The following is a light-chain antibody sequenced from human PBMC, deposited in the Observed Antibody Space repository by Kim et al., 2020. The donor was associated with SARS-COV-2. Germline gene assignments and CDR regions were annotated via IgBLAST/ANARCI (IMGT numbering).Light chain of an antibody. V-gene: IGLV4-69*01. Sequence: QLVLTQSPSASASLGASVKLTCTLSSGHSNYAIAWRQQQPEKGPRFLMKINGDGSHTKGDGIPDRFSGSSSGAERHLTISSLQSEDEADYYCQSWGTGIQVFGGGTQLTVL. J-gene: IGLJ3*02. CDR3: QSWGTGIQV. CDR2: INGDGSH. CDR1: SGHSNYA.